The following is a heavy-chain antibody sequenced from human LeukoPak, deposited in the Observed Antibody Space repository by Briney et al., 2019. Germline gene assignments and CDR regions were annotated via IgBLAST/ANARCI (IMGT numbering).Heavy chain of an antibody. J-gene: IGHJ6*02. Sequence: SETLSLTCTVSGGSISSGGYYWSWNRQHPGKGLEWIGNIYYSGSTYYNPSLKSRVTISVDTSKNQFSLKLSSVTAADTAVYYCARDLYGSGSYPNYYGMDVWGQGTTVTVSS. V-gene: IGHV4-31*03. D-gene: IGHD3-10*01. CDR3: ARDLYGSGSYPNYYGMDV. CDR1: GGSISSGGYY. CDR2: IYYSGST.